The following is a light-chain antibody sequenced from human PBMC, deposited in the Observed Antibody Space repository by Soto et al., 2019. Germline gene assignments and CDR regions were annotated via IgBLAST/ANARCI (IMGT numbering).Light chain of an antibody. J-gene: IGKJ3*01. V-gene: IGKV3-20*01. Sequence: VMTQSPAPLSVSPGERATLSCRASQSIPSNYLAWYQQKPGQAPRLLIYDAGARATGIPDRFSGSGSGTDFTLTISRLEPEDFAVYYCQQFRRSPYTFGPGTKVDI. CDR1: QSIPSNY. CDR2: DAG. CDR3: QQFRRSPYT.